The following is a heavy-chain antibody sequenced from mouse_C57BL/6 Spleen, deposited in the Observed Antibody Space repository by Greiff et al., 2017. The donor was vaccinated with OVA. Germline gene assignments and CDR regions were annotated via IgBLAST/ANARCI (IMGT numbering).Heavy chain of an antibody. CDR2: IYPGGGYT. CDR3: ARKGTGGKGYFDV. D-gene: IGHD1-1*02. CDR1: GYTFTNYW. V-gene: IGHV1-63*01. J-gene: IGHJ1*03. Sequence: VQLQQSGAELVRPGTSVKMSCKASGYTFTNYWIGWAKQRPGHGLEWIGDIYPGGGYTNYNEKFKGKATLTADKSSSTAYMQFSSLTSEDSAIYYCARKGTGGKGYFDVWGTGTTVTVSS.